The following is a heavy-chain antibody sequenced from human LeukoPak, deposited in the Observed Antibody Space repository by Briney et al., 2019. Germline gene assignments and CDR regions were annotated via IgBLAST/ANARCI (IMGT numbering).Heavy chain of an antibody. CDR1: GFTFSSYS. D-gene: IGHD1-7*01. CDR3: AKGGPRITGTTNSDY. J-gene: IGHJ4*02. CDR2: ISSSSSYI. Sequence: GGSLRLSCAASGFTFSSYSMIWVRQAPGKGLEWVSSISSSSSYIYYADSVKGRFTISRDNAKNSLYLQMNSLRAEDTAVYYCAKGGPRITGTTNSDYWGQGTLVTVSS. V-gene: IGHV3-21*04.